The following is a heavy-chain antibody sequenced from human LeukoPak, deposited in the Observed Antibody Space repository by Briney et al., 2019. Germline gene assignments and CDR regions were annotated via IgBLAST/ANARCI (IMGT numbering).Heavy chain of an antibody. Sequence: GRSLRLSCAASGFTFSSYSMNWVRQAPGKGLEWVSSISSSSSYIYYADSVKGRFTISRDNAKNSLYLQMNSLRAEDTAVYYCARARIQLWLPDYWGQGTLVTVSS. CDR3: ARARIQLWLPDY. J-gene: IGHJ4*02. CDR2: ISSSSSYI. CDR1: GFTFSSYS. D-gene: IGHD5-18*01. V-gene: IGHV3-21*01.